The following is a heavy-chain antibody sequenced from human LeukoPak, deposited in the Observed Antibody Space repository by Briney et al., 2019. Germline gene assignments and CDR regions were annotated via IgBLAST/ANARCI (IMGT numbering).Heavy chain of an antibody. Sequence: GGSLRLSCAASGLIFSSYSMNWVRQAPGKGLEWVSSISSSSYKYYADSVKGRFTISRDNAKNSLYLQMNSLRAEDTAVYYCARAEYSGYDLAYFDYWGQGTQVTVSS. D-gene: IGHD5-12*01. CDR3: ARAEYSGYDLAYFDY. J-gene: IGHJ4*02. V-gene: IGHV3-21*01. CDR1: GLIFSSYS. CDR2: ISSSSYK.